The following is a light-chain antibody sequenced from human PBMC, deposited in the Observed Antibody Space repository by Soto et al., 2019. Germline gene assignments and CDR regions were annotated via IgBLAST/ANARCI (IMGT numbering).Light chain of an antibody. CDR3: SSYTSSSMI. Sequence: QSALTQPASVSRSPGQSISISCTGTSSDVGGFKYVSWYLQHPGKAPKLMIYDVSNRPSGVSNRFSGSKSGNTASLTISGLQAEDEADYYCSSYTSSSMIFGGGTKLTVL. CDR1: SSDVGGFKY. J-gene: IGLJ2*01. CDR2: DVS. V-gene: IGLV2-14*01.